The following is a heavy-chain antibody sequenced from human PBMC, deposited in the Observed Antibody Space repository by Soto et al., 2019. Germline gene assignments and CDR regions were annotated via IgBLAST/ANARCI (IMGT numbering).Heavy chain of an antibody. J-gene: IGHJ6*02. CDR1: GGTFNRYT. CDR2: IIPIFGTA. CDR3: ALWGFRDGNNSKYNYSGMDV. Sequence: VQLVQSGAEVKKPGSSVKLSCKASGGTFNRYTISWVRQAPGQGLEWMGGIIPIFGTANYAQKFQGRVAIMADESTSAAYMELRSLRSEDTAVYYCALWGFRDGNNSKYNYSGMDVWGQGTTVTVSS. D-gene: IGHD1-1*01. V-gene: IGHV1-69*01.